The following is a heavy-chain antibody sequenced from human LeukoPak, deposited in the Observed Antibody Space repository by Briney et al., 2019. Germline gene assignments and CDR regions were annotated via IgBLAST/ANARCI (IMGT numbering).Heavy chain of an antibody. V-gene: IGHV1-18*01. J-gene: IGHJ4*02. D-gene: IGHD6-13*01. CDR2: ISAYNGNT. Sequence: ASXKVSCKASGYTFTSYGISWVRQAPGQGLEWMGWISAYNGNTNYAQKFQGRVTITTEESTSTAYMELSSLRSEDTAVYYCARMYSSSWYVNYFDYWGQGTLVTVSS. CDR1: GYTFTSYG. CDR3: ARMYSSSWYVNYFDY.